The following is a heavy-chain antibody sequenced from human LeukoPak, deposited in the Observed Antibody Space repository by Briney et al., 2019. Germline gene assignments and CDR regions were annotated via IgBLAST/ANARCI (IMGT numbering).Heavy chain of an antibody. CDR2: IYYSGST. V-gene: IGHV4-59*12. D-gene: IGHD6-6*01. CDR3: ARGTHIAARRGPLFDY. J-gene: IGHJ4*02. CDR1: GGSISSYY. Sequence: SETLSLTCTVSGGSISSYYWSWIRQPPGKGLEWIGYIYYSGSTNYNPSLKSRVTISVDTSKNQFSLKLSSVTAADTAVYYCARGTHIAARRGPLFDYWGQGTLVTVSS.